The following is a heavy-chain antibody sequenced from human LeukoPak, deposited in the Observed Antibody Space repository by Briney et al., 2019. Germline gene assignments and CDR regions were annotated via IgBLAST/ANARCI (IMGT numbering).Heavy chain of an antibody. J-gene: IGHJ4*02. CDR1: GGSFSGYY. CDR2: INHSGST. D-gene: IGHD3-10*01. CDR3: ARGLWMVPFDY. Sequence: SETLSLTCAVYGGSFSGYYWSWIRQPPGKGLEWIGEINHSGSTNYNPSLKSRGTISVDTSKNQFSLKLSSVTAADTAVYYCARGLWMVPFDYWGQGTLVTVSS. V-gene: IGHV4-34*01.